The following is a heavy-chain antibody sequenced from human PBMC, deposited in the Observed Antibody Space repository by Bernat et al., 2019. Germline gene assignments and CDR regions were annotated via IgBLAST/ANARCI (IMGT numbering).Heavy chain of an antibody. Sequence: QVQLVESGGGLVKPGGSLRLSCAASGFTFSDYYMSWIRQAPGKGLEWVSYISSSSSYTNYADSVKGRFTISRDNAKNSLYLQMNSLRAEDTAVYYCARDPRGQHAFDIWGQGTTVSVSS. CDR1: GFTFSDYY. D-gene: IGHD2-2*01. CDR2: ISSSSSYT. J-gene: IGHJ3*02. CDR3: ARDPRGQHAFDI. V-gene: IGHV3-11*06.